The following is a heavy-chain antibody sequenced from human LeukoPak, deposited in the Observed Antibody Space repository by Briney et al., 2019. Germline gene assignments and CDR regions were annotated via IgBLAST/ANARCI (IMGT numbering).Heavy chain of an antibody. J-gene: IGHJ4*02. D-gene: IGHD5-24*01. Sequence: GGSLRLSCAPSGFTFSRYWMNWVRQTPGKGLEWVASIKDDGRQKYYVDSVKGRFTVSRDNAKNSAYLQMDSLRAEDTALYYCARDASRGFDTWGQGTLVTVSS. CDR1: GFTFSRYW. V-gene: IGHV3-7*01. CDR3: ARDASRGFDT. CDR2: IKDDGRQK.